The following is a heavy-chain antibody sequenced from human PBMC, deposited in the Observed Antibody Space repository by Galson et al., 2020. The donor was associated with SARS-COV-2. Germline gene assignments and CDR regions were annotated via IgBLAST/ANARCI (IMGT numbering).Heavy chain of an antibody. J-gene: IGHJ6*02. CDR2: IYYSGST. Sequence: SETLSLTCTVSGGSVSSGRYYWSWIRQPPGKGLEWIGYIYYSGSTNYNPSLKSRVTISVDTSKNQFSLKLSSVTAADTAVYYCAREVMATGYYYYGMDVWGQGTTVTVSS. D-gene: IGHD2-21*01. V-gene: IGHV4-61*01. CDR3: AREVMATGYYYYGMDV. CDR1: GGSVSSGRYY.